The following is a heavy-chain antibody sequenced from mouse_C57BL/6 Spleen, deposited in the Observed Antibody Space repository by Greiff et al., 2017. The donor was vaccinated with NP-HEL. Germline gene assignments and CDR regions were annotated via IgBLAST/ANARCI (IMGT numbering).Heavy chain of an antibody. CDR1: GYTFTSYW. V-gene: IGHV1-64*01. CDR2: IHPNSGST. Sequence: QVQLQQPGAELVKPGASVKLSCKASGYTFTSYWMHWVKQRPGQGLEWIGMIHPNSGSTNYNEKFKSKATLTVDKSSSTAYMQLSSLTSEDSAVYYCARSPSRCYDYDEGIAYWGQKTLVTVSA. J-gene: IGHJ3*01. D-gene: IGHD2-4*01. CDR3: ARSPSRCYDYDEGIAY.